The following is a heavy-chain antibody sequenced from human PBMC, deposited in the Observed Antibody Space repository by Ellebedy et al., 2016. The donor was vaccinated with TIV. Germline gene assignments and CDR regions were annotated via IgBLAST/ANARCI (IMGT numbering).Heavy chain of an antibody. CDR1: GGSISSDY. CDR2: MHYSGST. V-gene: IGHV4-59*01. CDR3: ARGTGWLFDS. J-gene: IGHJ5*01. Sequence: SETLSLXXTVSGGSISSDYCNWIRQPPGKALEWLGYMHYSGSTNYNPSLKSRVTISVDTSKNQFFLKLTSVTAADTAVYYCARGTGWLFDSWGQGTLVTVSS. D-gene: IGHD5-12*01.